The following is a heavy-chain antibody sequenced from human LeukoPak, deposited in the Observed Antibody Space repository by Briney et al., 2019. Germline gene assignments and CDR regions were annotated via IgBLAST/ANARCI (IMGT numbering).Heavy chain of an antibody. J-gene: IGHJ3*02. D-gene: IGHD5-24*01. CDR2: ISVYNGNT. CDR1: GYTFTSYG. V-gene: IGHV1-18*01. Sequence: ASVEVSCKASGYTFTSYGLSWVRQAPGQGLEWMGWISVYNGNTNYAQTLQGRVTMTTDTSTSTAYMELSSLRSEDTAVYYCARSRDGYNFGAFDIWGQGTMVTVSS. CDR3: ARSRDGYNFGAFDI.